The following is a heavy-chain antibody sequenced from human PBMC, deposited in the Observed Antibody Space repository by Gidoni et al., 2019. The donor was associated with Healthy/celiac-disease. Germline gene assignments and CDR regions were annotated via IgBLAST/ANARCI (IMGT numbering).Heavy chain of an antibody. V-gene: IGHV3-21*01. CDR2: ISSSSSYI. CDR1: GFTFSSYS. J-gene: IGHJ4*02. CDR3: AREGGKPGVIGDY. Sequence: EVQLVESGGGLVKPGGSLSLSCAASGFTFSSYSMNWVRQAPGKGLEWVSSISSSSSYIYYADSVKGRFTISRDNAKKSLYLQRNSLRAEDTAVYYCAREGGKPGVIGDYWGQGTLVTVSS. D-gene: IGHD3-10*01.